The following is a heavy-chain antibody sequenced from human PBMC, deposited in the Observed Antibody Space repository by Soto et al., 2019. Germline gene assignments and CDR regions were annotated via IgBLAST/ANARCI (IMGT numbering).Heavy chain of an antibody. Sequence: GGSMRLSCAASGLTFSNAWGSWVRKATGKGLEWVGRIKSKTDGGTTDYAAPVKGRFTISRDDSKNTLYLQMNSLKTEDTAVYYCTTEQYQLLCFDYWGQGTLVTVSS. CDR3: TTEQYQLLCFDY. CDR1: GLTFSNAW. J-gene: IGHJ4*02. CDR2: IKSKTDGGTT. V-gene: IGHV3-15*01. D-gene: IGHD2-2*01.